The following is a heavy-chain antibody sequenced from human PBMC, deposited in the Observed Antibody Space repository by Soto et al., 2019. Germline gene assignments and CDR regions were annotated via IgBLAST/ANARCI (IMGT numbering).Heavy chain of an antibody. J-gene: IGHJ6*02. Sequence: QVQLVESGGGVVQPGRSLRLSCAASGFTFSSYGMHWVRQAPGKGLEWVAVIWYDGSNKYYADSVKGRFTISRDNSKNTLYLQMNSLRAEDTAVYYCARDWATVTSTDYYYYGMDVWGQGTTVTVSS. CDR2: IWYDGSNK. V-gene: IGHV3-33*01. D-gene: IGHD4-4*01. CDR3: ARDWATVTSTDYYYYGMDV. CDR1: GFTFSSYG.